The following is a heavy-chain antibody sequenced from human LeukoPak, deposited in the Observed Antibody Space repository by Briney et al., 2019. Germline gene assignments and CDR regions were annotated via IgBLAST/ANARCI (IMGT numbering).Heavy chain of an antibody. D-gene: IGHD6-6*01. CDR2: ISAYNGNT. CDR3: ARDRIAALDY. V-gene: IGHV1-18*01. Sequence: ASVKVSCKASGGTFSSYAISWVRQAPGQGLEWMGWISAYNGNTNYAQKLQGRVTITTDESTSTAYMELSSLRSEDTAVYYCARDRIAALDYWGQGTLVTVSS. J-gene: IGHJ4*02. CDR1: GGTFSSYA.